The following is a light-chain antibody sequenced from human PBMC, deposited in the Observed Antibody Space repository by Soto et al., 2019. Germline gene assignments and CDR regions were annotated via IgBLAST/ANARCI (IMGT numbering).Light chain of an antibody. CDR1: QSVSSSY. V-gene: IGKV3-20*01. CDR2: GAS. Sequence: EIVLTQSPGTLYLSPGERVTLSCRASQSVSSSYLAWYQQKPGQAPRLLIYGASSRTTGIPDRFSGSGSGTDFTLTISRLEPEDVAVYYCQQYGSSSITFGQGTRLEIK. CDR3: QQYGSSSIT. J-gene: IGKJ5*01.